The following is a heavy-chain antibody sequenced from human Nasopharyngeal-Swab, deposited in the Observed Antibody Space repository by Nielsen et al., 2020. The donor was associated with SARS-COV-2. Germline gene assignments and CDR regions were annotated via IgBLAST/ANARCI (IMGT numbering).Heavy chain of an antibody. CDR3: AKDGDGSGSYGDYYYYYMDV. J-gene: IGHJ6*03. D-gene: IGHD3-10*01. CDR1: GFTFSSYG. V-gene: IGHV3-30*18. Sequence: GESLKISCAASGFTFSSYGMHWVRQAPGKGLEWVAVISYDGSNKYYADSVKGRFTISRDNSKSTLYLQMNSLRAEDTAVYYCAKDGDGSGSYGDYYYYYMDVWGKGTTVTVSS. CDR2: ISYDGSNK.